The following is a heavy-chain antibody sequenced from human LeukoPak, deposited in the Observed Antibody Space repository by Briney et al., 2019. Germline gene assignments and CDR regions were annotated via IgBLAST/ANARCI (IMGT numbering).Heavy chain of an antibody. D-gene: IGHD1-20*01. V-gene: IGHV3-66*02. CDR1: GFTVSSNY. CDR2: IYSGGST. Sequence: GGSLRLSCAASGFTVSSNYMSWVRQAPGKGLEWVPVIYSGGSTYYADSVKGRFTISRDNSKNTLYLQMNSLRAEDTAVYYCARDRRGITGTTALDYWGQGTLVTVSS. CDR3: ARDRRGITGTTALDY. J-gene: IGHJ4*02.